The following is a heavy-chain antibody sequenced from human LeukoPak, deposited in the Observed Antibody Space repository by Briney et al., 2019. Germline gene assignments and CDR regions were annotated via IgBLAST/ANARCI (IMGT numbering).Heavy chain of an antibody. CDR1: GGSISSSSYY. D-gene: IGHD3-16*02. CDR3: ARRFRQLDYWNTFGGVIDY. J-gene: IGHJ4*02. Sequence: SETLSLTCTVSGGSISSSSYYWGWIRQPPGKGLEWIGSIYYSGSTYYNPSLQSRVTISVDTSKKQFSLKLSSVTAADTAVYYCARRFRQLDYWNTFGGVIDYWGQGTLVTVSS. CDR2: IYYSGST. V-gene: IGHV4-39*07.